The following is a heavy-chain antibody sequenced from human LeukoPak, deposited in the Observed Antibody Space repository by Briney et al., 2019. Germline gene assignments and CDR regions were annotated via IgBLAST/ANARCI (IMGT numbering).Heavy chain of an antibody. CDR2: INPNSGGT. D-gene: IGHD3-22*01. J-gene: IGHJ3*02. CDR3: AREGGSSGYYYDDAFDI. V-gene: IGHV1-2*02. Sequence: GASVKVSCKASGYTFTGYYMHWVRQAPGQGLEWMGWINPNSGGTNYAQKFQGRVTMARDTSISTAYMELSRLRSDDTAVYYCAREGGSSGYYYDDAFDIWGQGTMVTVSS. CDR1: GYTFTGYY.